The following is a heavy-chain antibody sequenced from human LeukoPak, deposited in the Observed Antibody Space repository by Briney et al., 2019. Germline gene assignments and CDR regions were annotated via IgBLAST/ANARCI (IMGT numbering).Heavy chain of an antibody. J-gene: IGHJ5*02. CDR1: GFTFSSYE. D-gene: IGHD1-26*01. V-gene: IGHV3-48*03. CDR3: AREKRSGSYQGGWFDP. CDR2: ISTGGSTI. Sequence: PGGSLRLSCAASGFTFSSYEMIWVRQAPGKGLEWVSYISTGGSTIYYADSMKGRFTISRDNAKNSLYLQMHSLRAEDTAVYYCAREKRSGSYQGGWFDPWGQGTLVTVSS.